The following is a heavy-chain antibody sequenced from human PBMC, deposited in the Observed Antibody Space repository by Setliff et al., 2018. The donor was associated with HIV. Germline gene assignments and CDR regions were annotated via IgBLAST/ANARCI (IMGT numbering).Heavy chain of an antibody. Sequence: ASVKVSCKVSGYTLTELSMHWVRQAPGKGLEWMGGFDPEDGETIYAQKFQGRVTMTEDTSIDTAYMELSSLRSEDTAVYYCTRSSSNWYYYYYMDVWGKGTTVTVSS. CDR1: GYTLTELS. V-gene: IGHV1-24*01. CDR2: FDPEDGET. CDR3: TRSSSNWYYYYYMDV. J-gene: IGHJ6*03. D-gene: IGHD6-13*01.